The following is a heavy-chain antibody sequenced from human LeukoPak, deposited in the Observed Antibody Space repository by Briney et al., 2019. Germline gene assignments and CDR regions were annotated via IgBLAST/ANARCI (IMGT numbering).Heavy chain of an antibody. J-gene: IGHJ4*02. V-gene: IGHV1-46*04. CDR1: GYTFSSYY. CDR2: INPGVGST. D-gene: IGHD5-18*01. CDR3: ARAPDNYGIDDY. Sequence: ASVKVSCKASGYTFSSYYMHWVRQAPGQGLEWVGIINPGVGSTSYAPKLQGRVTMTRDTSTSTVYMELSSLRFEDTAVYYCARAPDNYGIDDYWGQGTLVTVSS.